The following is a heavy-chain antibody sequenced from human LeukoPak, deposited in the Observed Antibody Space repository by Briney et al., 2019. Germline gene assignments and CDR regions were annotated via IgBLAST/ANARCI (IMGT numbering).Heavy chain of an antibody. V-gene: IGHV3-53*01. D-gene: IGHD6-19*01. CDR3: ARGGYSSGWSLDI. CDR1: GFTVSSNY. J-gene: IGHJ3*02. CDR2: IYSGGST. Sequence: GGSLRLSCAASGFTVSSNYMSWLRQAPGKGLEGGSVIYSGGSTYYADSLKGRFTISRDNSKNTLYLQMNSLRAEDTAVYYYARGGYSSGWSLDIWGQGTMVTVSS.